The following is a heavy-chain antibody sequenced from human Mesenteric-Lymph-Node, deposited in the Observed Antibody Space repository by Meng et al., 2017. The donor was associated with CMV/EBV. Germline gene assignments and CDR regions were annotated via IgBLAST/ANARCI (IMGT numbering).Heavy chain of an antibody. Sequence: SGATLVKPTEIFTLTCTFSGFSLSTSGGGVAWIRQPPGKALEWLAVNYWNDAKRYSPSLKSRLTITKDNSKNQVVLTMTNMGPVDTATYYCAHSPNELWFGESDANLYGLDVWGQGTTVTVSS. V-gene: IGHV2-5*01. CDR1: GFSLSTSGGG. J-gene: IGHJ6*02. D-gene: IGHD3-10*01. CDR2: NYWNDAK. CDR3: AHSPNELWFGESDANLYGLDV.